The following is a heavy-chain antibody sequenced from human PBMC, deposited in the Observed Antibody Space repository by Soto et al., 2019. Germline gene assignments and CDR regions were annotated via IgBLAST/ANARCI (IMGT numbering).Heavy chain of an antibody. CDR3: ARSGNYRLDF. Sequence: PGGSLRLSCAASGFTFSSYAMTWVRQAPGKGLEWVSVISGSGGSTYFADSVKGRFTISRDNAKNSLYLQMNSLRAEDTALYYCARSGNYRLDFWGQGTMVTVSS. CDR1: GFTFSSYA. V-gene: IGHV3-23*01. D-gene: IGHD1-26*01. CDR2: ISGSGGST. J-gene: IGHJ4*02.